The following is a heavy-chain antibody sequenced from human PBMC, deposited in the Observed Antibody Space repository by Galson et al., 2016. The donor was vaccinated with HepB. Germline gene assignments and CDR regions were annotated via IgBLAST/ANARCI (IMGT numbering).Heavy chain of an antibody. V-gene: IGHV7-4-1*02. D-gene: IGHD2-21*02. J-gene: IGHJ6*02. CDR2: INTNTGNP. Sequence: SVKVSCKASGYTFTSLAMNWVRQAPGQGLEWMGWINTNTGNPTFAQDFTGRFVFSLDTSVSTAYLQIISLKAEDTAVYFCARASCGGDCNQYYYYYYGLDVWGQGTTVAVSS. CDR3: ARASCGGDCNQYYYYYYGLDV. CDR1: GYTFTSLA.